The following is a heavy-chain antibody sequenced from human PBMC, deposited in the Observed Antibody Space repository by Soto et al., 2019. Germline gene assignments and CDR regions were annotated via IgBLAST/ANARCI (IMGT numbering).Heavy chain of an antibody. V-gene: IGHV1-2*04. CDR3: ARERGTTTGRGNDFDY. Sequence: QVQLVQSGAEVKKPGASVKVSCKASGYTFTGYYMRWVRQAPGQGLEWMGWINPNSGGTNYAQKFQGWVTMTRDTSISTAYMELSRLRSDDTAVYYCARERGTTTGRGNDFDYWGQGTLVTVSS. D-gene: IGHD4-17*01. CDR2: INPNSGGT. J-gene: IGHJ4*02. CDR1: GYTFTGYY.